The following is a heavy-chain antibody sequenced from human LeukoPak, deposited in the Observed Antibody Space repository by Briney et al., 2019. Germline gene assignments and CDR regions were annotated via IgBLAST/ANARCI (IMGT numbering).Heavy chain of an antibody. V-gene: IGHV3-30*02. J-gene: IGHJ4*02. CDR2: IRYDGSSK. Sequence: QPGESLRLSCAASGFTFSNYDMHWVRQAPGKGLEWVAFIRYDGSSKYYADSVKGRFTISRDNSKNTLYLQMNSLRVEDTAVYYCAKDRDYSSSWPRYYFDYWGQGTLVTVSS. CDR1: GFTFSNYD. D-gene: IGHD6-13*01. CDR3: AKDRDYSSSWPRYYFDY.